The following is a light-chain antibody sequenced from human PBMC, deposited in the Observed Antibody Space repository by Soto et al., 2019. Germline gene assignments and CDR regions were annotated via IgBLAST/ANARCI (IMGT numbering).Light chain of an antibody. J-gene: IGKJ2*01. CDR3: QQDT. CDR1: QGISSY. Sequence: DIQLTQSPSFLSASVGDRVTITCRASQGISSYLAWYQQKPGKAPKLLIYAASTLQSGVPPRFSGSGSGTEFTLTISSLQPEDFATYYCQQDTFGQGTKLEIK. CDR2: AAS. V-gene: IGKV1-9*01.